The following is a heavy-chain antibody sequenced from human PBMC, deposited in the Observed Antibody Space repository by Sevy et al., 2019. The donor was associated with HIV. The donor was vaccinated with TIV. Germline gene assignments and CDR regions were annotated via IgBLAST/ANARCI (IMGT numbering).Heavy chain of an antibody. CDR3: ANAYSGSYSHSYLYALDV. J-gene: IGHJ6*02. CDR1: GFSFSYYG. V-gene: IGHV3-30*18. Sequence: GGSLRLSCIGSGFSFSYYGIHWVRQSPGKGLDWVALISHDGINEYYADSVKGRFTISRDNSKNTVYLEMNGLRNEETAIYFCANAYSGSYSHSYLYALDVWGQGTTVTVSS. D-gene: IGHD1-26*01. CDR2: ISHDGINE.